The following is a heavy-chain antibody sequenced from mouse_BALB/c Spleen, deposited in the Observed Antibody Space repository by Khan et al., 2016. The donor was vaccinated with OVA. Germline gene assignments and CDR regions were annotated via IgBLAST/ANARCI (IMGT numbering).Heavy chain of an antibody. D-gene: IGHD1-1*02. CDR2: INSSGHYT. J-gene: IGHJ3*01. CDR1: GFTFSTYG. Sequence: EVQLVESGGDLVKTGGSLKLSCAASGFTFSTYGMTWVRQTSDKRLEWVATINSSGHYTYYIDSVKGRFTISRDNATSILYLQMTSRRSEDTAMYYCARLSYYYNSEGFAYGGQGTLVTVAA. V-gene: IGHV5-6*01. CDR3: ARLSYYYNSEGFAY.